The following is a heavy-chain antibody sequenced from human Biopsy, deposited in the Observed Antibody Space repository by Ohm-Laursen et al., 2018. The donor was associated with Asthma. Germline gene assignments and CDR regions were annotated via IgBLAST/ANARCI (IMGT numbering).Heavy chain of an antibody. CDR2: ISYDGGNK. J-gene: IGHJ3*02. CDR3: ARTHERWTSIQDDALDI. D-gene: IGHD4-23*01. V-gene: IGHV3-30*03. Sequence: SLRLSCTAFGFTFSIYDIHWVRQAPGKGLEWVAVISYDGGNKFYGDSVKGRFTLSRDNSRNTLYLQMNSLRVEDTAIYYCARTHERWTSIQDDALDIWGQGTIVIVSS. CDR1: GFTFSIYD.